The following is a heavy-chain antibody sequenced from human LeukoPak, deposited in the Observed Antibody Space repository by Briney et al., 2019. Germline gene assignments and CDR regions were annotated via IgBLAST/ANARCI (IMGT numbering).Heavy chain of an antibody. V-gene: IGHV1-69*06. CDR1: GGTFSSYA. Sequence: GASVKVSCKASGGTFSSYAISWVRQAPGQGLEWMGGIIPIFGTANYAQKFQGRVTITADKSTSTAYMELSSLRSEDTAVYYCARMVLDTVLRYFDWLYGGGPSNWFDPWGQGTLVTVSS. D-gene: IGHD3-9*01. J-gene: IGHJ5*02. CDR2: IIPIFGTA. CDR3: ARMVLDTVLRYFDWLYGGGPSNWFDP.